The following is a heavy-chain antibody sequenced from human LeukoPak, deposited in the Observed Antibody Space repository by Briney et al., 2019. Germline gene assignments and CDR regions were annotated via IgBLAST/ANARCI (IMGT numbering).Heavy chain of an antibody. D-gene: IGHD3-10*01. V-gene: IGHV4-34*01. CDR2: INHSGGT. J-gene: IGHJ5*02. CDR3: ARPVRYYGSGSSRWFDP. CDR1: GGSFSGYY. Sequence: SETLSLTCAVYGGSFSGYYWSWVRQPPGKGLEWIGEINHSGGTNYNPSLKSRVTISVDTSKNQFSLKLSSVTAADTAVYYCARPVRYYGSGSSRWFDPWGQGTLVTVSS.